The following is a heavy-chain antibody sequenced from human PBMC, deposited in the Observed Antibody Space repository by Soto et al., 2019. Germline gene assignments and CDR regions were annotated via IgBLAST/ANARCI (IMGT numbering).Heavy chain of an antibody. CDR3: AWTHDCGGNPAGDY. CDR1: GFTFSSYG. Sequence: QVQLVESGGGVVQPGRSLRLSCAASGFTFSSYGMHWVRQAPGKGLEWVAVIWYDGSNKYYADSVKGRFTISRDNSKNRLYLQMNSLRAEDTAVYYCAWTHDCGGNPAGDYWCQGTLVTVSS. J-gene: IGHJ4*02. D-gene: IGHD4-17*01. CDR2: IWYDGSNK. V-gene: IGHV3-33*01.